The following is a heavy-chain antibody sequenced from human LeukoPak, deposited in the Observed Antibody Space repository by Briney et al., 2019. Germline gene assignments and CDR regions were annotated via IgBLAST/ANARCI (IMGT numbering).Heavy chain of an antibody. V-gene: IGHV3-21*01. CDR2: ISSSSSYI. CDR3: ARVDDRDY. Sequence: GGPLRLSCAASGFTFSSYSMNWVRQPPGKGLEWVSSISSSSSYIYYADSVKGRFTISKDNAKNSLYLQMNSLRAEDTAVYYCARVDDRDYWGQGTLVTVSS. J-gene: IGHJ4*02. CDR1: GFTFSSYS.